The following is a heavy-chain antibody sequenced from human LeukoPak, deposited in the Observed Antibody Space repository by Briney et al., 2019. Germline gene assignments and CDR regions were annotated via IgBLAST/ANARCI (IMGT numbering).Heavy chain of an antibody. V-gene: IGHV4-59*01. J-gene: IGHJ6*03. Sequence: SETLSLTCTVSDGSISGYSWSWIRQPPGKGLEWIGYIYYSGSTYYNPSLRSRVTISVDTSKNQFSLKLSSVPAADTAVYYCARSSEGRYYYDSSGFSYYYYYMDVWGKGTTVTISS. CDR3: ARSSEGRYYYDSSGFSYYYYYMDV. D-gene: IGHD3-22*01. CDR2: IYYSGST. CDR1: DGSISGYS.